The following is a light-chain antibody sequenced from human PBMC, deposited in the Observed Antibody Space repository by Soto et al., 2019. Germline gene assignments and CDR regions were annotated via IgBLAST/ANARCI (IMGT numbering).Light chain of an antibody. CDR2: GNS. Sequence: QSVLTQPPSVSGAPGQRVTISCTGSSSNIGAGYDVHWYQQLPGTAPKLLMYGNSNRPSGVPDRFSGSKSGTSASLAITGLRAEDEADYYCQSYDSSLSGYVFGTGTKLTVL. CDR3: QSYDSSLSGYV. V-gene: IGLV1-40*01. J-gene: IGLJ1*01. CDR1: SSNIGAGYD.